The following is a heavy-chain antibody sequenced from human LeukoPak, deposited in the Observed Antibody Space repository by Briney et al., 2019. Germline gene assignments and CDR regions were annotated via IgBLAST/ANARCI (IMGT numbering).Heavy chain of an antibody. V-gene: IGHV5-51*01. CDR2: IYPGDSDT. Sequence: GESLKISCKGSGYSFTSYWIGWVRQLPGKGLEWMGIIYPGDSDTRYSPSFQGQVTISADKSISTAYLQWSSLKASDTAMYYCARREWLDTYYFDYWGQGTLVTVSS. CDR1: GYSFTSYW. J-gene: IGHJ4*02. CDR3: ARREWLDTYYFDY. D-gene: IGHD6-19*01.